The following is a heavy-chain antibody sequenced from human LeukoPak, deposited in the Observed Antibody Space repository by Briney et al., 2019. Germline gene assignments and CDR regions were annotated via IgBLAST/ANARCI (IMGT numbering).Heavy chain of an antibody. CDR2: IYYSGTT. V-gene: IGHV4-39*01. CDR3: ARHAVADSVTVFGVSPDV. CDR1: GDSMSSRSYY. Sequence: PSETLSLTCSVSGDSMSSRSYYWGCIRQPPGKGLEWIGSIYYSGTTHYNASLKSRVIISLDRSRTQFSLQVNSVTAADTAVYYCARHAVADSVTVFGVSPDVWGKGTTVTLFS. D-gene: IGHD3-3*01. J-gene: IGHJ6*04.